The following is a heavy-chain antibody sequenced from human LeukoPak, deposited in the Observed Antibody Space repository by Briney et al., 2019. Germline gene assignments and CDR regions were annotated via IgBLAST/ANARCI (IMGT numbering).Heavy chain of an antibody. D-gene: IGHD2/OR15-2a*01. V-gene: IGHV3-64*02. J-gene: IGHJ4*02. Sequence: PGGSLRLSCVASGFTFSRYSMHWVRQIPGKGLEYVSAVNDDGDRTYYADSVKARFTISRDNSKNTLFLQMGSLRAEDMAVYYCARVGDLNFHPFWGPGTLVTVSS. CDR2: VNDDGDRT. CDR3: ARVGDLNFHPF. CDR1: GFTFSRYS.